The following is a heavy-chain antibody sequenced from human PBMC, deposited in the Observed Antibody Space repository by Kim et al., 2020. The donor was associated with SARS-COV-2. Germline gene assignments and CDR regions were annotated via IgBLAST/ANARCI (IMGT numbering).Heavy chain of an antibody. V-gene: IGHV3-21*01. CDR1: GFTFSSYS. D-gene: IGHD3-10*01. J-gene: IGHJ4*02. CDR2: ISSSSSYI. CDR3: AAGGVLLWFGELLSAPFDY. Sequence: GGSLRLSCAASGFTFSSYSMNWVRQAPGKGLEWVSSISSSSSYIYYADSVKGRFTISRDNAKNSLYLQMNSLRAEDTAVYYCAAGGVLLWFGELLSAPFDYWGYQGTLVTVSS.